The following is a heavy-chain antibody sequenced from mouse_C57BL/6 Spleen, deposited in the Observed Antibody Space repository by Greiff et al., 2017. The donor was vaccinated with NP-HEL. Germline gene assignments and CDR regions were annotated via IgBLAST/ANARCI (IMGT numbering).Heavy chain of an antibody. V-gene: IGHV1-77*01. D-gene: IGHD1-1*01. CDR3: ARSVDYGSSYEGYFDV. CDR1: GYTFTDYY. Sequence: QVHVKQSGAELVKPGASVKISCKASGYTFTDYYINWVKQRPGQGLEWIGKIGPGSGSTYYNEKFKGKATLTADKSSSTAYMQLSSLTSEDSAVYFCARSVDYGSSYEGYFDVWGTGTTVTVSS. J-gene: IGHJ1*03. CDR2: IGPGSGST.